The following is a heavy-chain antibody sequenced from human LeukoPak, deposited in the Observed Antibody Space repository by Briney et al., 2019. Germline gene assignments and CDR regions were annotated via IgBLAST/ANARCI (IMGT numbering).Heavy chain of an antibody. CDR3: VRDLAAAIGDY. V-gene: IGHV1-2*02. CDR2: INPNTGDT. Sequence: ASVRLSCKGSGYTFIGYYMHWVRQAPGQGLECMGWINPNTGDTNYAQKFQGRVTMTRETSISTAYMDLSRLRSDDTAVYYCVRDLAAAIGDYWGQGTLVTVSS. CDR1: GYTFIGYY. D-gene: IGHD6-13*01. J-gene: IGHJ4*02.